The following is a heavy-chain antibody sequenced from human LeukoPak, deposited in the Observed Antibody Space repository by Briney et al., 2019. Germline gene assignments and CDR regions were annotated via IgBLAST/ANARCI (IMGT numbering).Heavy chain of an antibody. Sequence: GGSLRLSCAASGFTFSSYAMHWVRQAPGKGLKWVAVISYDGSNKYYADSVKGRFTISRDNSKNTLYLQMNSLRAEDTAVYYCARVLRFLEWLLYRVDYWGQGTLVTVSS. CDR3: ARVLRFLEWLLYRVDY. J-gene: IGHJ4*02. CDR1: GFTFSSYA. CDR2: ISYDGSNK. D-gene: IGHD3-3*01. V-gene: IGHV3-30-3*01.